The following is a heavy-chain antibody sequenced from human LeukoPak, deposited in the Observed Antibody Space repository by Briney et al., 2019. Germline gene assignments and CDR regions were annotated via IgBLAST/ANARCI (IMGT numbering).Heavy chain of an antibody. CDR1: GGSFSGYY. J-gene: IGHJ4*02. CDR2: INHSGST. CDR3: ARAFYCSGGSCYLGYFDY. V-gene: IGHV4-34*01. Sequence: SETLSLTCAVYGGSFSGYYWSWIRQPPGKGLEWIGEINHSGSTNYNPSLKSRVTISVDTSKNQFSLELSSVTAADTAVYYCARAFYCSGGSCYLGYFDYWGQGTLVTVSS. D-gene: IGHD2-15*01.